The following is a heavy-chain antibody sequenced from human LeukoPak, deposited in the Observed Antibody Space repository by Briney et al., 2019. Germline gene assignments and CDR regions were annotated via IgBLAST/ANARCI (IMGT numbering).Heavy chain of an antibody. J-gene: IGHJ6*03. CDR3: AKDSFSGLYYYYMDV. Sequence: GGSLRLSCAASGFTFSSYSMNWVRQAPGKGLEWVSSISSSSSYIYYADSVKGRFTISRDNAKNSLYLQMNSLRAEDTAVYYCAKDSFSGLYYYYMDVWGKGTTVTVSS. V-gene: IGHV3-21*04. D-gene: IGHD3/OR15-3a*01. CDR2: ISSSSSYI. CDR1: GFTFSSYS.